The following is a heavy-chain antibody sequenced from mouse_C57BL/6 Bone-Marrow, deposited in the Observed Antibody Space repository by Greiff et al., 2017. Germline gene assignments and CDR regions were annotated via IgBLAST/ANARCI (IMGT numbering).Heavy chain of an antibody. V-gene: IGHV3-6*01. Sequence: EVKLMESGPGLVKPSQSLSLTCSVTGYSITSGYYWNWIRQFPGNKLEWMGYISYDGSNNYNPSLKNRISITRDTSKNQFFLKLNSVTTEDTATYYCARGPGRFAYWGQGTLVTVSA. J-gene: IGHJ3*01. CDR1: GYSITSGYY. CDR3: ARGPGRFAY. CDR2: ISYDGSN.